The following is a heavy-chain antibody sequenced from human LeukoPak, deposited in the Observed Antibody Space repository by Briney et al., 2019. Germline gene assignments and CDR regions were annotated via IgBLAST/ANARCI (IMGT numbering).Heavy chain of an antibody. CDR2: IIPIFGTP. D-gene: IGHD2-15*01. CDR1: GGTFSSYT. Sequence: SVKVSCKASGGTFSSYTISWVRQAPRQGLEWMGGIIPIFGTPHYAQTFQGRVTITADESTSTAYMELSSLRSEDTAVYYCARSAFLVVVAATPPWFDPWGQGTLVTVSS. CDR3: ARSAFLVVVAATPPWFDP. V-gene: IGHV1-69*01. J-gene: IGHJ5*02.